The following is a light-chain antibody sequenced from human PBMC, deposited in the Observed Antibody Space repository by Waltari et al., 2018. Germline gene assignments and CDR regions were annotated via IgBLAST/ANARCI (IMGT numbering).Light chain of an antibody. J-gene: IGKJ5*01. V-gene: IGKV3-11*01. CDR3: QQRRTWPSIT. CDR1: QSVGGN. Sequence: EIVLTQSPATLSLSPGQRGTLSCRASQSVGGNLAWYQQKPGQAPRRLIYDASNRATGIPARFSGSGSGTDFTLTISSLEPEDFAVYYCQQRRTWPSITFGQGTRLEI. CDR2: DAS.